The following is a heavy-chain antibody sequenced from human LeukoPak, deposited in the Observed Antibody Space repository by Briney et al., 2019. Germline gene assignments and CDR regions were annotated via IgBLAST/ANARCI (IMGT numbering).Heavy chain of an antibody. V-gene: IGHV3-7*01. CDR3: ARDGTAAGLYFDL. CDR1: GFKFTDYW. D-gene: IGHD6-13*01. Sequence: PGGSLRLSCEVSGFKFTDYWMNWVRQAPGKGPGWVASIRQDGREKTYVDSVKGRFTISRDNTKNSLSLQLNGLRAEDTAVYYCARDGTAAGLYFDLWGQGTLVTVSS. CDR2: IRQDGREK. J-gene: IGHJ4*01.